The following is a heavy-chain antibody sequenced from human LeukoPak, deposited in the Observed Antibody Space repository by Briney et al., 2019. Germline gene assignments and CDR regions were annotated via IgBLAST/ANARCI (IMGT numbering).Heavy chain of an antibody. J-gene: IGHJ4*02. D-gene: IGHD6-19*01. Sequence: GGSLRLSCAASGFTFRSYAMSWVRRAPGKGLEWVSGLSGSGVSTYYADSVKGRFTISRDNSKNTLYLQMNSLRVEDTAVYYCAKVEQWQYFDYWGQGTLVTVSS. CDR3: AKVEQWQYFDY. V-gene: IGHV3-23*01. CDR1: GFTFRSYA. CDR2: LSGSGVST.